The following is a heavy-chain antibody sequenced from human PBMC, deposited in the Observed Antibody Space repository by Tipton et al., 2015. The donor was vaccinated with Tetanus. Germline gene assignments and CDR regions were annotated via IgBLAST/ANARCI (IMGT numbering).Heavy chain of an antibody. V-gene: IGHV1-8*01. CDR3: ARGEGPVTIPNWFVP. D-gene: IGHD4-17*01. CDR2: MNPNSGNT. Sequence: QVQLVQSGAEVKKPGASVKVSCKASGYTFTSYDINWVRQATGQGLEWMGWMNPNSGNTDYAQKFQGRVTMTRNTSISTAYMELSGRGSEATAVYYCARGEGPVTIPNWFVPWGQGTLVTVSS. CDR1: GYTFTSYD. J-gene: IGHJ5*02.